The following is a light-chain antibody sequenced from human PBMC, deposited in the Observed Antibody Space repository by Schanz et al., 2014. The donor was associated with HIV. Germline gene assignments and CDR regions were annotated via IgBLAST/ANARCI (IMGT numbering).Light chain of an antibody. CDR3: SSHSATDPYVI. Sequence: QSALTQPASVSGSPGQSITIPCTGTYSDIGAYLYVSWYQQHPGRAPKLLIYGVTDRPSGVSHRFSGSKSDNTAALTISGLQTEDEAEYYCSSHSATDPYVIFGGGTKLTVL. J-gene: IGLJ2*01. CDR1: YSDIGAYLY. CDR2: GVT. V-gene: IGLV2-14*01.